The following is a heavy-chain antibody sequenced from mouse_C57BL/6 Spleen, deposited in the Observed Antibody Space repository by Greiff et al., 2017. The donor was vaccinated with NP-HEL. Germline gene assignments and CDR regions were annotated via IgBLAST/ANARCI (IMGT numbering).Heavy chain of an antibody. D-gene: IGHD1-1*01. J-gene: IGHJ1*03. V-gene: IGHV1-81*01. CDR2: IYPRSGNT. Sequence: SGAELARPGASVKLSCKASGYTFTSYGISWVKQRTGQGLEWIGEIYPRSGNTYYNEKFKGKATLTADKSSSTAYIELRSLTSEDSAVYFCARSGTTVVATNFDVWGTGTTVTVSS. CDR1: GYTFTSYG. CDR3: ARSGTTVVATNFDV.